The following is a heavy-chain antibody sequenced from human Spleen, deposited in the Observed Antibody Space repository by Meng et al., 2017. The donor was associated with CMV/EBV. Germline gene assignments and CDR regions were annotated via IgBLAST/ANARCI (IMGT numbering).Heavy chain of an antibody. CDR3: ARGGYSGYDYTNWFDP. CDR2: IRYDGSNK. J-gene: IGHJ5*02. V-gene: IGHV3-30*02. CDR1: GFTFSSYG. Sequence: GGSLRLSCAASGFTFSSYGMHWVRQAPGKGLEWVAFIRYDGSNKYYADSVKGRFTISRDNSKNTLYLQMNSLRAEDTAVYYCARGGYSGYDYTNWFDPWGQGTLVTFSS. D-gene: IGHD5-12*01.